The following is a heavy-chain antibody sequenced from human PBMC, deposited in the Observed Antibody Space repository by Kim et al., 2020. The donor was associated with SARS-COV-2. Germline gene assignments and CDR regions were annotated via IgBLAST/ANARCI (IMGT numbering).Heavy chain of an antibody. CDR2: IYYSGST. J-gene: IGHJ4*02. D-gene: IGHD4-17*01. CDR3: ARHYNDYGDVFDY. V-gene: IGHV4-59*08. CDR1: GGSISSYY. Sequence: SETLSLTCTVSGGSISSYYWSWIRQPPGKGLEWIGYIYYSGSTNYNPSLKSRVTISVDTSKNQFSLKLSSVTAADTAVYYCARHYNDYGDVFDYWGQGTLVTVSS.